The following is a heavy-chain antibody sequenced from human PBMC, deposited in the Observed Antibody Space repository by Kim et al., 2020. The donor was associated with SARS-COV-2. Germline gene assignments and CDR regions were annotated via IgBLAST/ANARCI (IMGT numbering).Heavy chain of an antibody. CDR3: ARGRSEYFGSGRARSFDL. J-gene: IGHJ5*02. Sequence: SETLSLTCAVYGRSFSGYYWTWIRQAPGTGLQWIWEITQTGTSNYDPSFRGRVTISVAASEKQFSLVLTSATAADTAVYYCARGRSEYFGSGRARSFDL. V-gene: IGHV4-34*01. CDR1: GRSFSGYY. D-gene: IGHD3-10*01. CDR2: ITQTGTS.